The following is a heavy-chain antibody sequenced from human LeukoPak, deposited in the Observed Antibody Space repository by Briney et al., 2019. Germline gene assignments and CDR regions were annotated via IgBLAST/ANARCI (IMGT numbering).Heavy chain of an antibody. CDR3: ARVNLESNYYYYMDV. V-gene: IGHV4-39*07. J-gene: IGHJ6*03. D-gene: IGHD5-24*01. CDR2: LYYSGST. Sequence: SETLSLTCTVSGGSITSSSYYWGWIRQPPGKGLEWIGSLYYSGSTYYNPSLKSRVTISLDTSKNQFSLKLSSVTAADTAVYYCARVNLESNYYYYMDVWGKGTTVTVSS. CDR1: GGSITSSSYY.